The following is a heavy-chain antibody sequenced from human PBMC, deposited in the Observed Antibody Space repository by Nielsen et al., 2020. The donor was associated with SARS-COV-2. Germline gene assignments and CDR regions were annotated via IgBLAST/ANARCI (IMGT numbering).Heavy chain of an antibody. CDR2: TYSDSSRT. CDR3: ATDLTTVDY. CDR1: GFTVNRNY. D-gene: IGHD4-11*01. V-gene: IGHV3-53*01. Sequence: GESLKISCAASGFTVNRNYMSWVRQAPGKGLEWVSLTYSDSSRTDYADSVKGRFTISRDNSRNTVYLQMNNLRAQDTAVYYCATDLTTVDYWGQGTLVTVSS. J-gene: IGHJ4*02.